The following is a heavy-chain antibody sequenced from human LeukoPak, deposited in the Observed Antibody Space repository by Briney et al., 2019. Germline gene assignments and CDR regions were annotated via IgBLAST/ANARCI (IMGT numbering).Heavy chain of an antibody. CDR2: ISATGNTK. Sequence: GGSLRLSCEASGFTFEDYEMSWFRQAPGKGPEWILYISATGNTKYYADSVRGRFSISRDNAKSSLYLQMSTLRGEDTAVYYCARDRAFGVDFDYWGQGTLVTVSS. V-gene: IGHV3-11*01. CDR3: ARDRAFGVDFDY. CDR1: GFTFEDYE. J-gene: IGHJ4*02. D-gene: IGHD3-16*01.